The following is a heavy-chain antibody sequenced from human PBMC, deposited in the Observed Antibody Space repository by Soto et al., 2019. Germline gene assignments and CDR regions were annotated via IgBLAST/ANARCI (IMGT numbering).Heavy chain of an antibody. CDR1: GGSFSGYY. CDR2: IHHSGRT. V-gene: IGHV4-34*01. Sequence: PXETLSLTCAVYGGSFSGYYWTWIRQTPGKGLEWIGEIHHSGRTNYNPSLKSRVSISADTSKTQFSLNLTSVTAADTAVYYCARGECSSNYCFTRWALDIWGQGPVVTVSS. J-gene: IGHJ3*02. CDR3: ARGECSSNYCFTRWALDI. D-gene: IGHD2-2*01.